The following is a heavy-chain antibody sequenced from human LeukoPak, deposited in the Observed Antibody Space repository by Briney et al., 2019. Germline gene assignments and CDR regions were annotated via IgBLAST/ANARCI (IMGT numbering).Heavy chain of an antibody. J-gene: IGHJ4*02. CDR3: AKSISAYYDILTGYND. CDR2: ISGSGGST. CDR1: GFTFSSYA. D-gene: IGHD3-9*01. Sequence: GGSLRLSCAASGFTFSSYAMSWVRQAPGKGLEWVSAISGSGGSTYYADSVKGRFTISRDNSKNTLYLQMNSLRAEDTAVYYCAKSISAYYDILTGYNDWGQGTLVTVSS. V-gene: IGHV3-23*01.